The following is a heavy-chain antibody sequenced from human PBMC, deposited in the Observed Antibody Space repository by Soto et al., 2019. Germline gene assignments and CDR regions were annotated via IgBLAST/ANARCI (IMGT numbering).Heavy chain of an antibody. D-gene: IGHD3-22*01. CDR1: GFPFSSYA. Sequence: GGSLRLSCAASGFPFSSYAMSWVRQAPGKGLEWVSGISGSAGSTYYADSVKGRFTISRDNSKNTLYLQMNSLRAEDTAVYYCAKDTYYLDSSGYYVFDSWGQGTLVTVSS. CDR3: AKDTYYLDSSGYYVFDS. V-gene: IGHV3-23*01. CDR2: ISGSAGST. J-gene: IGHJ4*02.